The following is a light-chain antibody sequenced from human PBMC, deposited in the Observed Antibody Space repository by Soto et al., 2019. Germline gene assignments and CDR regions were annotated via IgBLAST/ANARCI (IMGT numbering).Light chain of an antibody. V-gene: IGLV1-44*01. CDR3: AAWDDSLNALV. CDR1: SSNIGSNT. CDR2: SNN. J-gene: IGLJ2*01. Sequence: QPVLTQPPSASGTPGQRVTISCYGSSSNIGSNTVNWYQQLPGTAPKLLIYSNNQRPSGVPDRFSGSKSGTSASLAISGLQSEDEADYYCAAWDDSLNALVFGGGTQLTVL.